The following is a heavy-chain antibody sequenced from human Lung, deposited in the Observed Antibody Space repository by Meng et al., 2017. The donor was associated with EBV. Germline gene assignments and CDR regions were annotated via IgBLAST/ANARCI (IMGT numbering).Heavy chain of an antibody. J-gene: IGHJ5*02. V-gene: IGHV3-30*18. Sequence: QEHLVESGGGVVQPGRSLRLSCAAYGFIFSNYGFHWVRQAPGKGPEWVAIIPSDGSHNKYYADSVKGRFTISRDNSKNTLYLQMNSLRTDDTAVYYCAKDLSGRFDPWGQGTLVTVSS. CDR1: GFIFSNYG. D-gene: IGHD1-14*01. CDR3: AKDLSGRFDP. CDR2: IPSDGSHNK.